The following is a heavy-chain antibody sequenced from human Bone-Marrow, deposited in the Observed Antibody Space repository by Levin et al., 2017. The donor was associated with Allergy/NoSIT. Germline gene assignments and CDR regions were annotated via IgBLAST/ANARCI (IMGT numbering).Heavy chain of an antibody. Sequence: GGSLRLSCEASGFIFSDYYMSWIRQAPGKGLEWVSYISIGGTKVYYTDSVQGRFTISRDNAKNSVYLHMSGLRGDDTAVYYCSTTNSRDGSRRYPPVEYLQHWGQGTLVTVSS. CDR2: ISIGGTKV. V-gene: IGHV3-11*01. J-gene: IGHJ1*01. D-gene: IGHD2-8*01. CDR3: STTNSRDGSRRYPPVEYLQH. CDR1: GFIFSDYY.